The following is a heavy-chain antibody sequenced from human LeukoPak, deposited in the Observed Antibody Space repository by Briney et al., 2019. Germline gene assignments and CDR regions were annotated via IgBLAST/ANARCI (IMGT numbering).Heavy chain of an antibody. J-gene: IGHJ4*02. Sequence: PSETLSLTCTVSGGSISSSSYSWSWIRQPPGKGLEWIGYIYYTGSTNYNPSLKSRVTISVDTSKNQVSLKLTSVTAADTAVYYCARLGYCSGGSCYSIDYWGQGTLVTVSS. V-gene: IGHV4-61*01. CDR3: ARLGYCSGGSCYSIDY. CDR2: IYYTGST. CDR1: GGSISSSSYS. D-gene: IGHD2-15*01.